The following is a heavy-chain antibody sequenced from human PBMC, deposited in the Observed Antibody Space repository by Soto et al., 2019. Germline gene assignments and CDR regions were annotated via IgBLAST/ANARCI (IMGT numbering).Heavy chain of an antibody. J-gene: IGHJ4*02. CDR3: AKWNGGFDY. V-gene: IGHV3-30*18. CDR2: LSYDGSYK. Sequence: GSLRLSCSASGFTFSSYAMHWVRQAPGKGLEWVAVLSYDGSYKYYADSVKGRFTISRDNSKNTLYLQMSSLRAEDTAVYYCAKWNGGFDYWGQGTLVTVSS. D-gene: IGHD3-16*01. CDR1: GFTFSSYA.